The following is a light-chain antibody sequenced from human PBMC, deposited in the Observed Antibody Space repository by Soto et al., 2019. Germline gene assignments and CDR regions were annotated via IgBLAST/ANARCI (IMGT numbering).Light chain of an antibody. CDR3: QQYNSSPLT. J-gene: IGKJ4*01. CDR2: KAS. CDR1: QSIGAS. Sequence: DIQMTQSPSTLYASVGDRVTITCRASQSIGASLAWIQQKPWKAPNLLIYKASSLESGVPSRFGGSRSGTEFTLTISTLQPDDFANYYCQQYNSSPLTFGGGTKVEIK. V-gene: IGKV1-5*03.